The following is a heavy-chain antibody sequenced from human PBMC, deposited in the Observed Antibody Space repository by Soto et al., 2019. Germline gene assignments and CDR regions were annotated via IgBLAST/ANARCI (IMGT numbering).Heavy chain of an antibody. J-gene: IGHJ6*02. CDR1: GGSISSGDYY. D-gene: IGHD2-21*01. CDR2: IYYSGGT. Sequence: SETLSLTCTVSGGSISSGDYYWSWIRQPPGKGLEWIGYIYYSGGTYYNPSLKSRVTISVDTSKNQFSLKLSSVTAADTAVYYCARALIIPPYYYYYGMDVWGQGTTVTVSS. CDR3: ARALIIPPYYYYYGMDV. V-gene: IGHV4-30-4*01.